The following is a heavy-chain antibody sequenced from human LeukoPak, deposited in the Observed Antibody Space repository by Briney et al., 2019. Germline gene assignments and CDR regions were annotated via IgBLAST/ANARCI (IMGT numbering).Heavy chain of an antibody. J-gene: IGHJ3*02. V-gene: IGHV1-2*02. CDR1: GYTFTCYY. Sequence: ASVKVSCKASGYTFTCYYMHWVRQAPGQGLEWRGWINPNSGGTNYAQKFQGRVTMTRDTSTSTVYMELSSLRSEDTAVYYCARAVDTAMDNTDAFDIWGQGTMVTVSS. CDR3: ARAVDTAMDNTDAFDI. D-gene: IGHD5-18*01. CDR2: INPNSGGT.